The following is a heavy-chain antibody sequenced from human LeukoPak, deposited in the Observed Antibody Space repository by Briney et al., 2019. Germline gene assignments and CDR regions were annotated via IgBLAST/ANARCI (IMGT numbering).Heavy chain of an antibody. J-gene: IGHJ4*02. V-gene: IGHV3-74*01. D-gene: IGHD3-22*01. CDR3: ARGYYDSSGYYLIDY. CDR1: GFTFSRYW. Sequence: QAGGSLRLSCEVSGFTFSRYWMHWVRQAPGKGLVWVSLINSDGTGTTYADSVRGRFTISRDNAKDTLYLQMNSLRAEDTAVYYCARGYYDSSGYYLIDYWGQGTLVTVSS. CDR2: INSDGTGT.